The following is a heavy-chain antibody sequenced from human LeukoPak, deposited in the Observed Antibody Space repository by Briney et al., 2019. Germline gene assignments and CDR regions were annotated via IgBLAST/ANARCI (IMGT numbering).Heavy chain of an antibody. CDR3: ARVVVVAAKGYGMDV. CDR1: GFTFSSYG. CDR2: ISYDGSNK. Sequence: GGSLRLSCAASGFTFSSYGMHWVRQAPGKGLEWVAVISYDGSNKYYADSVKGRFTISRDNSKNTLYLQMNSLRAEDTAVYYCARVVVVAAKGYGMDVWGQGTTVTVSS. J-gene: IGHJ6*02. D-gene: IGHD2-15*01. V-gene: IGHV3-30*03.